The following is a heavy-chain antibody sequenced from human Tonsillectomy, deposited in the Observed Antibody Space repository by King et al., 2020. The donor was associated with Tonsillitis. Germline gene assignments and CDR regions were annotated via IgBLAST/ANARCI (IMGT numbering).Heavy chain of an antibody. V-gene: IGHV1-18*01. J-gene: IGHJ4*02. Sequence: VQLVESGGEVKKPGASVKVSCKASGFTFTNYGINWVRQAPGQGLDWMGWISAYNGNTNYAQKFQGRVTMTTDTSTSTAYMGLRSLRSDDTAVYYCAASTSIALGSGYWGQGTLVTVSS. CDR3: AASTSIALGSGY. CDR1: GFTFTNYG. CDR2: ISAYNGNT. D-gene: IGHD6-6*01.